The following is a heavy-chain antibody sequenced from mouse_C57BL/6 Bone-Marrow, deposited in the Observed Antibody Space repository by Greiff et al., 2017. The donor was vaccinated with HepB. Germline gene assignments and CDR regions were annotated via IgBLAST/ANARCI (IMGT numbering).Heavy chain of an antibody. CDR3: ARHEDYGSSPWFAY. Sequence: VKLVESGPGLVAPSQSLSITCTVSGFSLTSYGVHWVRQPPGKGLEWLVVIWSDGSTTYNSALKSRLSISKDNSKSQVFLKMNSLQTDDTAMYYCARHEDYGSSPWFAYWGQGTLVTVSA. CDR2: IWSDGST. D-gene: IGHD1-1*01. CDR1: GFSLTSYG. J-gene: IGHJ3*01. V-gene: IGHV2-6-1*01.